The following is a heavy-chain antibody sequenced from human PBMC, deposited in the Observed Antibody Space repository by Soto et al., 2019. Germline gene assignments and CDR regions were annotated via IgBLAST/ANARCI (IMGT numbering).Heavy chain of an antibody. CDR2: ISYEGSNT. CDR3: ARVTPGNNLYYFSGLDV. Sequence: QVHLVESGGGVAQPGRSLRLSCVASGFTFDTYGIHWVRQAPGKGRQWVALISYEGSNTYYADSVRGRFTISRDNSKNTLYLQINALRPDDTGVYYCARVTPGNNLYYFSGLDVWGRGTSVTVSS. J-gene: IGHJ6*02. CDR1: GFTFDTYG. V-gene: IGHV3-30-3*01. D-gene: IGHD1-1*01.